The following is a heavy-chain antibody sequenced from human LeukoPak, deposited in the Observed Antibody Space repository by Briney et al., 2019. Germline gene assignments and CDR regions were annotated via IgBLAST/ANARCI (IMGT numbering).Heavy chain of an antibody. CDR3: AREDTAMVFAFDI. J-gene: IGHJ3*02. CDR1: GFTFSSYS. CDR2: ISSSSSTI. V-gene: IGHV3-48*04. Sequence: GGSLRLSCAASGFTFSSYSMNWVRQAPGKGLEWVSYISSSSSTIYYADSVKGRFTISRDNAKNSLYLQMNSLRAEDTAVYYCAREDTAMVFAFDIWGQGTMVTVSS. D-gene: IGHD5-18*01.